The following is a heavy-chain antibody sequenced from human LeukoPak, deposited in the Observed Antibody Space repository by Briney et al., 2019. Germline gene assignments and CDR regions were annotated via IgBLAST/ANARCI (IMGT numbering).Heavy chain of an antibody. D-gene: IGHD6-13*01. J-gene: IGHJ6*02. CDR3: ASLVSSSWYWYYYYGMDV. V-gene: IGHV4-4*02. Sequence: SETLSLTCTVSGDSINSLDLWSWIRQPPGKGLEWIGEINHSGSTNYNPSLKSRVTISVDTSKNQFSLKLSSVTAADTAVYYCASLVSSSWYWYYYYGMDVWGQGTTVTVSS. CDR2: INHSGST. CDR1: GDSINSLDL.